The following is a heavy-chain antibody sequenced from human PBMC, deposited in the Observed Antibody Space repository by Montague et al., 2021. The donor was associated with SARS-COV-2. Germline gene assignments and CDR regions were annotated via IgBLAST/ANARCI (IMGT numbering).Heavy chain of an antibody. J-gene: IGHJ4*02. Sequence: TLSLTCSVSGGSISSGGYYWSWIRHHPGKGLEWIGYIYYTGRTYYNPSLKSRVSMSVDTPNNQFSLSLSPLTAADTAVFYCARVKVGATNLIYFDYWGQGTLVTVSS. CDR3: ARVKVGATNLIYFDY. CDR2: IYYTGRT. D-gene: IGHD1-26*01. CDR1: GGSISSGGYY. V-gene: IGHV4-31*03.